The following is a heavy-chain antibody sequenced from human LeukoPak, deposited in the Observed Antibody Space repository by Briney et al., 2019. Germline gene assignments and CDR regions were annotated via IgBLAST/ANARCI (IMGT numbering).Heavy chain of an antibody. CDR1: GGSFSGYY. CDR2: INHSGST. V-gene: IGHV4-34*01. J-gene: IGHJ4*02. D-gene: IGHD1-26*01. Sequence: SETLSLTCAVYGGSFSGYYWSWIRQPPGKGLEWIGEINHSGSTNYNPSLKSRVTISVDTSKNQFSLKLSSVTAADTAVYYCARGWDRWGQGTLVTVSS. CDR3: ARGWDR.